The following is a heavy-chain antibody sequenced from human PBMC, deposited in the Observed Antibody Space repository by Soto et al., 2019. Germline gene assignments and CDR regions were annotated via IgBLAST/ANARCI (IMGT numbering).Heavy chain of an antibody. V-gene: IGHV3-21*01. CDR2: ISSSSSYI. Sequence: GGSLRLSCTASGFTFRNYVMSWVRQAPGRGLEWVSAISSSSSYIYYADSVKGRFTISRDNAKNSLYLQMNSLRAEDTAVYYCARVSSGWEFVYSGYWGQGTLVTVSS. J-gene: IGHJ4*02. CDR3: ARVSSGWEFVYSGY. CDR1: GFTFRNYV. D-gene: IGHD6-19*01.